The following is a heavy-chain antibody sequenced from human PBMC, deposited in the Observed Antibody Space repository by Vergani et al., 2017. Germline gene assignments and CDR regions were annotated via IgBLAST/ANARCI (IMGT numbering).Heavy chain of an antibody. CDR1: GFTFSSYA. CDR3: ARDRGSLYMDV. Sequence: QVQLVESGGGVVQPGRSLRLSCAASGFTFSSYAMHWVRQAPGKGLEWVAVISYDGSNKYYADSVKGRFTISRDNSKNTLYLQMNSLRAEDTAVYYCARDRGSLYMDVWGKGTTVTVSS. J-gene: IGHJ6*03. V-gene: IGHV3-30-3*01. D-gene: IGHD3-10*01. CDR2: ISYDGSNK.